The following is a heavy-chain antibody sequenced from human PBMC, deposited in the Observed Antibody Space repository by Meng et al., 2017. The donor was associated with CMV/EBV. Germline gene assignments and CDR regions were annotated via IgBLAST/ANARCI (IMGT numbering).Heavy chain of an antibody. CDR2: INHSGST. D-gene: IGHD5-18*01. J-gene: IGHJ4*02. V-gene: IGHV4-34*01. CDR3: ARDDSHGYSY. Sequence: SDTLSLTFAVYGGSFSGYYWSWIRQPPGKGLEWIGEINHSGSTNYNPSLKSRVTISVDTSKNQFSLKLSSVTAADTTVYYSARDDSHGYSYWGQGTLVTVSS. CDR1: GGSFSGYY.